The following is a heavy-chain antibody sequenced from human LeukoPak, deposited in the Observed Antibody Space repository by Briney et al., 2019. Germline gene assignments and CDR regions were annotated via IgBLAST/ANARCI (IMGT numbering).Heavy chain of an antibody. D-gene: IGHD1-26*01. J-gene: IGHJ4*02. V-gene: IGHV4-59*08. Sequence: PSETLSLTCTVSGGSISSYYWNWIRQPPGKGLEWIGYIYYSGSTNYNPSLKSRVTISIDTSKNEFSLKLSSVTAADTAIYYCASRRVGAFDYWGQGTLVTLSS. CDR2: IYYSGST. CDR3: ASRRVGAFDY. CDR1: GGSISSYY.